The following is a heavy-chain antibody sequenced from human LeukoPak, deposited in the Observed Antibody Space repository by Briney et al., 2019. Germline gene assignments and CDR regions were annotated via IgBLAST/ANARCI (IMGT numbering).Heavy chain of an antibody. V-gene: IGHV3-21*01. CDR3: ARVRYFDWFPDAFDI. CDR2: ISSSSSYI. Sequence: PGGSLRLSCAASGFTFSSFSMNWVRQAPGKGLEWASSISSSSSYIYYADSVKGRFTISRDNAKNSLYLQMNSLRAGDTAVYYCARVRYFDWFPDAFDIWGQGTMVTVSS. J-gene: IGHJ3*02. D-gene: IGHD3-9*01. CDR1: GFTFSSFS.